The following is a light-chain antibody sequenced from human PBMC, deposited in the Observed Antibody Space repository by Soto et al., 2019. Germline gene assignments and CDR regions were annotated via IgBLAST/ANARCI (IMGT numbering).Light chain of an antibody. Sequence: EIVLTQSPGTLSLSPGERATLSCRASQSVSSSYLVWYQQKPGQAPRLLIYGASIRATGIPDRFSGSGSGTDFTLTISRLEPEDFAVYYCQQYGSSSGTFGQGTKGEIK. CDR3: QQYGSSSGT. CDR2: GAS. V-gene: IGKV3-20*01. J-gene: IGKJ1*01. CDR1: QSVSSSY.